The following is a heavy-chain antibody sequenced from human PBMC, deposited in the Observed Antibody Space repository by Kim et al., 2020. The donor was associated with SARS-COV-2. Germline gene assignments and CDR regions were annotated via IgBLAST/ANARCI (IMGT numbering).Heavy chain of an antibody. V-gene: IGHV4-39*07. J-gene: IGHJ4*02. Sequence: SETLSLTCTVSGGSISSSSYYWGWIRQPPGKGLEWIGSIYYSGSTYYNPSLKSRVTISVDTSKNQFSLKLSSVTAADTAVYYCARAAPRYSSGWYFGYWGQGTLVTVSS. D-gene: IGHD6-19*01. CDR1: GGSISSSSYY. CDR2: IYYSGST. CDR3: ARAAPRYSSGWYFGY.